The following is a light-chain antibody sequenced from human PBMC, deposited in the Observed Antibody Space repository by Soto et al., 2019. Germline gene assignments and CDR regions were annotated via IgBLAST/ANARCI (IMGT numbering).Light chain of an antibody. J-gene: IGKJ1*01. CDR2: GAS. CDR1: QNLGTDF. Sequence: IVLTQSPGTLSLSPGERATLSCRASQNLGTDFIAWYQQTPGQAPRLLTFGASSRATGIPERFRGNGSGTDFPLTITSLETEDFAVYYCQQYSVSPWTFGLGTRVEIK. V-gene: IGKV3-20*01. CDR3: QQYSVSPWT.